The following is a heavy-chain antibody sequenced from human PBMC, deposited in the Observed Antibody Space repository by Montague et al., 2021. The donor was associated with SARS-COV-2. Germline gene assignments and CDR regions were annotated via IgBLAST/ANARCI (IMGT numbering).Heavy chain of an antibody. V-gene: IGHV3-7*01. CDR2: IKLDGSEQ. J-gene: IGHJ5*02. D-gene: IGHD3-9*01. CDR1: GFIFGDYW. Sequence: SLSLSFSASGFIFGDYWMSWVRQAPGKGLEWVANIKLDGSEQYYMDSVKGRFTVSRDNAKNSMYLQMNSLRVEDTAVYYCATDRTVAPGYGFDPWGQGTLVTVSS. CDR3: ATDRTVAPGYGFDP.